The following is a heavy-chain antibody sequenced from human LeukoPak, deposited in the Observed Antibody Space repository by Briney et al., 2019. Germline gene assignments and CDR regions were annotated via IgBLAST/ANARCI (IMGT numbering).Heavy chain of an antibody. CDR2: INACNGNT. V-gene: IGHV1-3*01. CDR1: GYTFTSYA. Sequence: ASVKVSCKASGYTFTSYAMHWVRQAPGRRLEWMGWINACNGNTKYSQKFQGRVTITRDTSASTAYMELSSLRSEDTAVYYCARDLGDPYCSGGSCPTYYFDYWGQGTLVTVSS. D-gene: IGHD2-15*01. CDR3: ARDLGDPYCSGGSCPTYYFDY. J-gene: IGHJ4*02.